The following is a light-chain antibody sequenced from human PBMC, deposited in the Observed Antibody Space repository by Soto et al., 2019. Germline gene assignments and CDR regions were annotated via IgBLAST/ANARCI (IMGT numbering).Light chain of an antibody. Sequence: TQSPDTLSASLGEIVTLSCKASQSIGPNLAWYQQRPGQAPRLLIHRASMRATGVPARFIGRGFGTEFTLTITNLQSEAFAVYFCQQYENWPPYNFGQGTKLDI. CDR1: QSIGPN. CDR2: RAS. J-gene: IGKJ2*01. V-gene: IGKV3-15*01. CDR3: QQYENWPPYN.